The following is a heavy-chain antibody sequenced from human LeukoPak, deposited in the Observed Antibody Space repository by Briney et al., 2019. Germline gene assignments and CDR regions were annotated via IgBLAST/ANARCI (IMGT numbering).Heavy chain of an antibody. CDR1: GGSISSYY. J-gene: IGHJ5*02. CDR2: IYYSGST. Sequence: SETLSLTCTVSGGSISSYYWSWIRQPPGKGLEWIAYIYYSGSTNYNPSLKSRVTISVDSSKNQFSLKLSSVTAADTAVYYCASGAVAGISDRWFDPWGQGTLVTVSS. D-gene: IGHD6-19*01. V-gene: IGHV4-59*01. CDR3: ASGAVAGISDRWFDP.